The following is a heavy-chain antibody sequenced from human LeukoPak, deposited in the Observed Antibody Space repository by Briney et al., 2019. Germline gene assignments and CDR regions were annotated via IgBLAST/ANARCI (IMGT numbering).Heavy chain of an antibody. J-gene: IGHJ4*01. V-gene: IGHV3-48*01. CDR1: GLIFSSYG. CDR3: ARVVPTTPFGGFDF. CDR2: INSRSTVI. D-gene: IGHD3-10*01. Sequence: GGSLRLSCSASGLIFSSYGFHWVRQAPGKGLEWVSYINSRSTVIYYADPVKGRFTISRDDAKNSLYLQMDSLRAEDTALYYCARVVPTTPFGGFDFWGHGTLVTVSS.